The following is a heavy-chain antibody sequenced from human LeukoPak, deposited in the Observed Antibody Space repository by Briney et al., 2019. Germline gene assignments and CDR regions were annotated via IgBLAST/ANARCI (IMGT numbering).Heavy chain of an antibody. V-gene: IGHV1-46*01. CDR3: ASDYSNYGFDY. J-gene: IGHJ4*02. D-gene: IGHD4-11*01. CDR1: GYTFTNYH. Sequence: EASVKVSCKASGYTFTNYHMHWVRQAPGQGLEWMGIINPSGGSTSYAQKFQGRVTMTRDTSTSTVNMELSSLRSEDTAVYYCASDYSNYGFDYWGQGTLVTVSS. CDR2: INPSGGST.